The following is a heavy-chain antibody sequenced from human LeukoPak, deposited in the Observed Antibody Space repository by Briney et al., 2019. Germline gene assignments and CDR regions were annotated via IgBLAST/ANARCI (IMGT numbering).Heavy chain of an antibody. J-gene: IGHJ4*02. Sequence: ASVTVSCKASGYTFTSYGISWVRQAPGQELEWMGWISAYNGNTNYAQKLQGRVTMTTDTSTSTAYMELRSLRSDDTAVYYCAIYRELITMIANPLPSDYWGQGTLVTVSS. CDR3: AIYRELITMIANPLPSDY. D-gene: IGHD3-22*01. CDR2: ISAYNGNT. V-gene: IGHV1-18*01. CDR1: GYTFTSYG.